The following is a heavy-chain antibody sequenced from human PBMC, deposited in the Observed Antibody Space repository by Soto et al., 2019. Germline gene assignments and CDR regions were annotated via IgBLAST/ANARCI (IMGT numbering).Heavy chain of an antibody. Sequence: ASVKVSWKASGYTFTSYYMHWVRQAPGQGLEWMGIINPSGGSTSYAQKFQGRVTMTRDTSKNQFSLKLSSVTAADTAVYYCARRYGSCFDYWGQGTLVTVSS. CDR3: ARRYGSCFDY. J-gene: IGHJ4*02. V-gene: IGHV1-46*01. CDR1: GYTFTSYY. D-gene: IGHD5-18*01. CDR2: INPSGGST.